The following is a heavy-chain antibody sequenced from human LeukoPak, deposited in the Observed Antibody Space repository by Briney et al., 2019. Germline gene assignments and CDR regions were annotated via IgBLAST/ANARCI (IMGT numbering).Heavy chain of an antibody. CDR3: AKDRSSGWYGGYYYYYGMDV. CDR2: ISYDGSNK. J-gene: IGHJ6*02. D-gene: IGHD6-19*01. V-gene: IGHV3-30*18. Sequence: GGSLRLSCAASGFIFSSYGMHWVRQAPGKGLEWVAVISYDGSNKYYADSVKGRFTISRDNSKNTLYLQMNSLRAEDTAVYYCAKDRSSGWYGGYYYYYGMDVWGQGTTVTVSS. CDR1: GFIFSSYG.